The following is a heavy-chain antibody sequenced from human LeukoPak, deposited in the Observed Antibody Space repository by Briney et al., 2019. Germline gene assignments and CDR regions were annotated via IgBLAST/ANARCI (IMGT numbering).Heavy chain of an antibody. J-gene: IGHJ5*02. D-gene: IGHD6-13*01. V-gene: IGHV4-30-4*07. CDR1: GGSISSGGYS. CDR3: ARAVTSSSSWYKWVNWFDP. Sequence: PSETLSLTCAVSGGSISSGGYSWSWIRQPPGKGLEWIGYIYYSGSTYYNPSLKSRVTISVDTSKNQFSLKLSSVTAADTAVYYCARAVTSSSSWYKWVNWFDPWGQGTLVTVSS. CDR2: IYYSGST.